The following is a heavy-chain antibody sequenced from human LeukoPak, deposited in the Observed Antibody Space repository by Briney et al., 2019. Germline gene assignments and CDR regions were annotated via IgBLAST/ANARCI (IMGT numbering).Heavy chain of an antibody. CDR2: IYYSGST. D-gene: IGHD1-26*01. CDR3: ASRNASIVGDHYYYYGMDV. CDR1: GGSISSYY. Sequence: KPSETLSLTCTVSGGSISSYYWSWIRQPPGKGLEWIGYIYYSGSTNYNPSLKSRVTISVDTSKNQFSLKLSSVTAADTAVYYCASRNASIVGDHYYYYGMDVWGQGTTVTVSS. V-gene: IGHV4-59*12. J-gene: IGHJ6*02.